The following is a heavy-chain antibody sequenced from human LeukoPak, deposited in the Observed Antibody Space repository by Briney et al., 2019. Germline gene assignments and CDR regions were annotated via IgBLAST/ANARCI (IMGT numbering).Heavy chain of an antibody. CDR3: ARGFVRLLDIVATTEPDYDY. Sequence: GGSLRLSCAASGFTFSTYWMHWVRQAPGKGLVWVSHVNTDGSRTNYADSVKGRFTISRDNAKNTLYLQMSSLRSEDTAVYYRARGFVRLLDIVATTEPDYDYWGQGTLVTVSS. CDR1: GFTFSTYW. CDR2: VNTDGSRT. J-gene: IGHJ4*02. V-gene: IGHV3-74*01. D-gene: IGHD5-12*01.